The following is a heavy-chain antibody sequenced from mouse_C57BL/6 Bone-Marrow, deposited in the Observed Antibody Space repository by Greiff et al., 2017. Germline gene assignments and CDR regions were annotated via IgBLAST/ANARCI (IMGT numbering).Heavy chain of an antibody. D-gene: IGHD3-1*01. V-gene: IGHV1-85*01. CDR1: GYTFTSYD. J-gene: IGHJ1*03. CDR3: ARSGGRDYGYFDV. CDR2: IYPRDGST. Sequence: QVQLQQSGPELVKPGASVKLSCKASGYTFTSYDINWVKQRPGQGLEWIGWIYPRDGSTKYNEKFKGKATLTVATSSSTAYMELHSLTSEDSAVYFGARSGGRDYGYFDVWGTGTTVTVSS.